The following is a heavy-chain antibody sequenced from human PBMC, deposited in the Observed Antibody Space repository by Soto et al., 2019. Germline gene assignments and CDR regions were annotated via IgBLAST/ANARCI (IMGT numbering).Heavy chain of an antibody. CDR1: GFTFTRYS. CDR3: ARESEDLTSNFDY. J-gene: IGHJ4*02. V-gene: IGHV3-21*06. CDR2: ISSTTNYI. Sequence: RLSCAASGFTFTRYSMNWVRQAPVKGLEWVSSISSTTNYIYYGDSMKGRFTISRDNAKNSLYLEMNSLRAEDTAVYYCARESEDLTSNFDYWGQGTLVTVSS.